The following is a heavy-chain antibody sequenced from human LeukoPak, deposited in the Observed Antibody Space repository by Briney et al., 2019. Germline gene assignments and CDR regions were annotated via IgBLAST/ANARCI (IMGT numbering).Heavy chain of an antibody. Sequence: PGGSLRLSCEASGFTFSNHWMSWVRQAPGKGLEWVANIKEDGSEKFYVDSVEGRFTISRDNAENSLYLQMNSLRAEDTAVYFCARRIRVHYYYGMDIWGQGTTVTVSS. CDR3: ARRIRVHYYYGMDI. CDR2: IKEDGSEK. D-gene: IGHD3-16*01. CDR1: GFTFSNHW. V-gene: IGHV3-7*03. J-gene: IGHJ6*02.